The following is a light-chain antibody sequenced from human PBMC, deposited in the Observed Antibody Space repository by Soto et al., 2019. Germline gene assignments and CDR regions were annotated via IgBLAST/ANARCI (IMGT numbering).Light chain of an antibody. J-gene: IGKJ1*01. V-gene: IGKV3-20*01. Sequence: EIVLAQSPGTLSLSPGERATHSCRASQSVSSSYLAWYQQKPVQAPRLIIHGASSRATGVPDRITGSGSGTDFTLSISRLEPEDFAVYYCQQYGGSTRTFGQGTKVDIK. CDR1: QSVSSSY. CDR3: QQYGGSTRT. CDR2: GAS.